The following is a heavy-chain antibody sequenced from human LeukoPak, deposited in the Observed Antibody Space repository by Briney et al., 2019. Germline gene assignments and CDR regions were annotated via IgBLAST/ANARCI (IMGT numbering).Heavy chain of an antibody. J-gene: IGHJ6*02. CDR2: IYTSGST. CDR1: GGSISSGSYY. Sequence: SQTLSLTCTVSGGSISSGSYYWSWIRQPAGKGLEWIGRIYTSGSTNYNPSHKSRVTISVDTSKNQFSLKLSSVTAADTAVYYCASSSPLEYYYYGMDVWGQGTTVTVSS. CDR3: ASSSPLEYYYYGMDV. V-gene: IGHV4-61*02. D-gene: IGHD6-6*01.